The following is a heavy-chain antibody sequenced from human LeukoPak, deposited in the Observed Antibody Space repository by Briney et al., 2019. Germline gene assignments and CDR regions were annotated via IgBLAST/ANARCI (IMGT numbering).Heavy chain of an antibody. CDR1: GGSISTSNYY. CDR3: ARVIVVVVAATPNYYYYYMDV. V-gene: IGHV4-39*07. J-gene: IGHJ6*03. CDR2: IYYSGST. D-gene: IGHD2-15*01. Sequence: SETLSLTCTVSGGSISTSNYYWGWIRQPPGKGLEWIGSIYYSGSTYYNPSLKSRVTISVDTSKNQFSLKLSSVTAADTAVYYCARVIVVVVAATPNYYYYYMDVWGKGTTVTVSS.